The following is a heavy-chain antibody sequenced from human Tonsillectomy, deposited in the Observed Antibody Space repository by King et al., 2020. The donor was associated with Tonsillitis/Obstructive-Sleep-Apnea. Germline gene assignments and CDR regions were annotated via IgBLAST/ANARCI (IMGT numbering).Heavy chain of an antibody. CDR3: ATGHRSPSLDGFDI. J-gene: IGHJ3*02. Sequence: VQLVQSGAEVKKPGASVKVSCKVSGYTLTELSIHWVRQAPGKGLEWMGTFDSEDGEPIYAQKVQGRVTMTEDTSTDTAYMELNSLRSEDTAVYYCATGHRSPSLDGFDIWGQGTMVTVSS. V-gene: IGHV1-24*01. CDR1: GYTLTELS. CDR2: FDSEDGEP. D-gene: IGHD6-6*01.